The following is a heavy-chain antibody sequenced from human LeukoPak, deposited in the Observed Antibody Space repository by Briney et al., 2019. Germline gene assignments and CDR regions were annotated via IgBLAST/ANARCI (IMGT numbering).Heavy chain of an antibody. Sequence: SETLSLTCTVSGGSISSSSYYWGWIRQPPGKGLEWIGSIYYSGSTYYNPSLKSRVTISVDTSKNQFSLKLSSVTAADTAVYYCAIRITMIVVGPFDYWGQGTLVTVSS. J-gene: IGHJ4*02. CDR2: IYYSGST. V-gene: IGHV4-39*01. CDR1: GGSISSSSYY. CDR3: AIRITMIVVGPFDY. D-gene: IGHD3-22*01.